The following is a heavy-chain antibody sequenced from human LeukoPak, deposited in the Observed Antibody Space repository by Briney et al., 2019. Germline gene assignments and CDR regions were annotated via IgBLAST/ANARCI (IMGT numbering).Heavy chain of an antibody. CDR3: ARDFFMITFGGVINDAFDI. Sequence: APVKVSCKASGYTFTAYYMHWGRQAHGQGLEWRGWINPNSDATNHEQKFQGRVTMTRDTSISTAYMELSRLRSDDTAVYYCARDFFMITFGGVINDAFDIWGQGTMVTVSS. D-gene: IGHD3-16*01. J-gene: IGHJ3*02. V-gene: IGHV1-2*02. CDR2: INPNSDAT. CDR1: GYTFTAYY.